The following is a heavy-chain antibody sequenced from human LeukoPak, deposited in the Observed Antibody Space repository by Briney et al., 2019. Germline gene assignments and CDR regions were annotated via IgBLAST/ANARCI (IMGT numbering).Heavy chain of an antibody. CDR1: GFTFSSYW. D-gene: IGHD3-22*01. J-gene: IGHJ4*02. Sequence: GGSQRLSCAASGFTFSSYWMHWVRQAPGKGLEWVSAISGSGGSTYYADSVKGRFTISRDNSKNTLYLQMNSLRAEDTAVYYCAKSSDYYDSSRFDYWGQGTLVTVSS. CDR3: AKSSDYYDSSRFDY. CDR2: ISGSGGST. V-gene: IGHV3-23*01.